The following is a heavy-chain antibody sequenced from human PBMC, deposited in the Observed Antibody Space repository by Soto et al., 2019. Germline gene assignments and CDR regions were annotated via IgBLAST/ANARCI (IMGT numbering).Heavy chain of an antibody. J-gene: IGHJ4*02. Sequence: SETLSLTCTVSGGSISSYYWSWIRQPPGKGLEWIGYIYYSGSTNYNPSLKSRVTISVDTSKNQFSLKLSSVTAADTAVYYCAREDMVATSYFDYWGQGTLVTVSS. CDR1: GGSISSYY. CDR3: AREDMVATSYFDY. D-gene: IGHD5-12*01. V-gene: IGHV4-59*01. CDR2: IYYSGST.